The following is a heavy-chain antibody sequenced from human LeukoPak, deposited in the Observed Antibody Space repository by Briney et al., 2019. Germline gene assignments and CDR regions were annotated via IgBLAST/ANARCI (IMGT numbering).Heavy chain of an antibody. D-gene: IGHD3-22*01. CDR3: AKDVGGVQDYYYDSSGYG. CDR1: GFTFSSYA. V-gene: IGHV3-23*01. J-gene: IGHJ4*02. Sequence: GGSLRLSCAASGFTFSSYAMSWVRQAPGKGLEWVLAISGSGGSTYYADSVKGRFTISRDNSKNTLYLQMNSLRAEDTAVYYCAKDVGGVQDYYYDSSGYGWGQGTLVTVSS. CDR2: ISGSGGST.